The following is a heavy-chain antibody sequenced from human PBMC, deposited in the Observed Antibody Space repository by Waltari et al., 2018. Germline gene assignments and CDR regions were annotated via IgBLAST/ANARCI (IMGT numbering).Heavy chain of an antibody. CDR2: VSYSGET. D-gene: IGHD4-4*01. CDR3: ARDYDYSLF. J-gene: IGHJ4*02. Sequence: QLHLQESGPELVKPSETLSLICPVSGASLSTRDHNWGWIRQPPGKGLEWIGTVSYSGETEYNPSLKSRVTISEDTSKSQFSLSLASVTAADTAVYYCARDYDYSLFWGQGVLVIVSS. V-gene: IGHV4-39*07. CDR1: GASLSTRDHN.